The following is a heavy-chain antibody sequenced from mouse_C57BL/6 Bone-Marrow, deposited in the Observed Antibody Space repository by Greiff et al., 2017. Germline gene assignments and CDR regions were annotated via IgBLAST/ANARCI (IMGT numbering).Heavy chain of an antibody. V-gene: IGHV14-4*01. CDR3: TCYYYGSRWFDY. CDR1: GFHINDDY. J-gene: IGHJ2*01. Sequence: DVQLQESGAELVRPGASVKLSCTASGFHINDDYMHWVKQRPEQGLEWIGWIDPENGDTEYASKFQGKATITADTSSNTAYLQLSSMTSEDTAVYYCTCYYYGSRWFDYWGQGTTLTVSS. CDR2: IDPENGDT. D-gene: IGHD1-1*01.